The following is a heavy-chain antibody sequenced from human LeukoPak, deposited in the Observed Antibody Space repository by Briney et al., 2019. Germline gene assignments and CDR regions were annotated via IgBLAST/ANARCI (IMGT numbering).Heavy chain of an antibody. V-gene: IGHV5-51*01. CDR1: GYSFTNFW. Sequence: GESLKISCKGSGYSFTNFWIGWVRQMPGKGLEWMGFIYPSDSETRYSPSFQGQVTISADKSITTAFLQWSSLKASDTAMYYCARLLLATGPDYWGEGTLVTVSS. D-gene: IGHD1-1*01. CDR3: ARLLLATGPDY. CDR2: IYPSDSET. J-gene: IGHJ4*02.